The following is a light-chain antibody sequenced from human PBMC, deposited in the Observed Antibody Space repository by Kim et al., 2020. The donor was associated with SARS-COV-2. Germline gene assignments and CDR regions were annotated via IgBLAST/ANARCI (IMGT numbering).Light chain of an antibody. V-gene: IGLV2-8*01. Sequence: GQSVTTSCTGTSSDVGAYNHGSWYQKHPGKAPKIMIYEVSKRPSGVPDRFSGSKSGNTASLTVSGLQAEDEGDYYCSSNAGNSNYVFGTGTKVTVL. CDR2: EVS. J-gene: IGLJ1*01. CDR3: SSNAGNSNYV. CDR1: SSDVGAYNH.